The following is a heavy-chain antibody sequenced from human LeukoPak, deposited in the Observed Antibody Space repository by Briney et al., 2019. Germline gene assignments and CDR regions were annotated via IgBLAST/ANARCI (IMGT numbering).Heavy chain of an antibody. V-gene: IGHV3-23*01. CDR1: GFSFRDYP. Sequence: GGSLRLSCEAAGFSFRDYPMGWVRRASGKRLEWASGISAGADVIFYADPVKGRFTISRDNSKNTLYLQMNSLRAEDSAEYYCAKEGYSNGWYGPLDYWGQGTLVTVSS. CDR3: AKEGYSNGWYGPLDY. D-gene: IGHD6-19*01. CDR2: ISAGADVI. J-gene: IGHJ4*02.